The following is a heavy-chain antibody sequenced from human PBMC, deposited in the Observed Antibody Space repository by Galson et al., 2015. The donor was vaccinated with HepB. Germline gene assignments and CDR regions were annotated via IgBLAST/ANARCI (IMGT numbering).Heavy chain of an antibody. J-gene: IGHJ4*02. D-gene: IGHD1-26*01. V-gene: IGHV3-9*01. CDR2: ISWNSGSI. CDR3: AKDMGVGATPELVDY. Sequence: SLRLSCAASGFTFDDYAMHWVRHAPGKGLEWVSGISWNSGSIGYADSVKGRFTISRDNAKNSLYLQMNSLRAEDTALYYCAKDMGVGATPELVDYWGQGTLVTVSS. CDR1: GFTFDDYA.